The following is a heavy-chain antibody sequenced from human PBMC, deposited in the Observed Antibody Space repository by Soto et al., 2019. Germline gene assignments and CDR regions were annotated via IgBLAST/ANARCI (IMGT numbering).Heavy chain of an antibody. CDR1: GGTFSSYA. CDR2: IIPIFGTA. CDR3: ARMGLGMTTVTDAYYYGMDV. V-gene: IGHV1-69*01. D-gene: IGHD4-4*01. J-gene: IGHJ6*02. Sequence: QVQLVQSGAEVKKPGSSVKVSCKASGGTFSSYAISWVRQAPGQGLEWMGGIIPIFGTANYAQKFQGRVTIPADESTSTDYMELSSLRSEDTAVYYCARMGLGMTTVTDAYYYGMDVWGQGTTVTVSS.